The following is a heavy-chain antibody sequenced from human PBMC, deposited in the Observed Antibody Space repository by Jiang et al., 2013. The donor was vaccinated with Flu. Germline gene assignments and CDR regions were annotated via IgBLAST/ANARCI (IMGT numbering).Heavy chain of an antibody. J-gene: IGHJ4*02. CDR2: INHSGST. CDR3: ALIATSTGTSYYFDY. V-gene: IGHV4-34*01. CDR1: GGSFSGYY. Sequence: GLLKPSETLSLTCAVYGGSFSGYYWSWIRQPPGKGLEWIGEINHSGSTNYNPSLKSRVTISVDTSKNQFSLKLSSVTAADTAVYYCALIATSTGTSYYFDYWGQGTLVTVSS. D-gene: IGHD1-7*01.